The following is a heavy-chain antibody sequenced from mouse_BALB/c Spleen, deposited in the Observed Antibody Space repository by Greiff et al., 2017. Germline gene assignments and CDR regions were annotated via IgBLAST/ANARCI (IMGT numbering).Heavy chain of an antibody. D-gene: IGHD1-1*01. Sequence: EVKLLESGGGLVQPGGSLKLSCAASGFDFSRYWMSWVRQAPGKGLEWIGEINPDSSTINYTPSLKDKFIISRDNAKNTLYLQMSKVRSEDTALYYCARSDYYGSSPAWFAYWGQGTLVTVSA. J-gene: IGHJ3*01. CDR3: ARSDYYGSSPAWFAY. CDR2: INPDSSTI. CDR1: GFDFSRYW. V-gene: IGHV4-1*02.